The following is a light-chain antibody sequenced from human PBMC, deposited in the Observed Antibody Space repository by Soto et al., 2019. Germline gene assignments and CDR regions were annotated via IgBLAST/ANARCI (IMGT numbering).Light chain of an antibody. CDR3: SSYASSSTYV. V-gene: IGLV2-14*01. Sequence: QSALTQPASVSGSPGQSITISCTGTSSDVGAYNYVSWYQQHPGKAPKLMIYDVSNRPSGVSNRFSGSKSGNSASLTISGLQAEDEADYCCSSYASSSTYVFGTVTKVTVL. J-gene: IGLJ1*01. CDR1: SSDVGAYNY. CDR2: DVS.